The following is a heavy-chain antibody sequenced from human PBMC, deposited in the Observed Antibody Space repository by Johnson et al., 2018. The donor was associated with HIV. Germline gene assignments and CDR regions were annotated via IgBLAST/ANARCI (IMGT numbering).Heavy chain of an antibody. CDR2: IYSGGST. Sequence: VQLVESGGGVVQPGRSLRLSCAASGFTFSSYAMHWVRQAPGKGLEWVAVIYSGGSTYYADSVKGRFTISRDNSKNTLYLQMNSLRAEDTAVYYCARILLGYCRAWGQGTMVTVSS. CDR3: ARILLGYCRA. J-gene: IGHJ3*01. V-gene: IGHV3-66*01. CDR1: GFTFSSYA. D-gene: IGHD2-15*01.